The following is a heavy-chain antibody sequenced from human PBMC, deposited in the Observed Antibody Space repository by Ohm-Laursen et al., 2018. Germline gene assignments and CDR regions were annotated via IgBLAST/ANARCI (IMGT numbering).Heavy chain of an antibody. CDR3: ASYYGGYDP. CDR2: IDRGGNG. CDR1: GFSVSTNY. D-gene: IGHD4-23*01. V-gene: IGHV3-53*01. Sequence: LSLTCAAPGFSVSTNYMNWARQAPGKGLEWVSEIDRGGNGYYAESVKGRFTISRDNSKNTLYLQMNNLRAEDSAVYYCASYYGGYDPWGQGTLVTVSS. J-gene: IGHJ5*02.